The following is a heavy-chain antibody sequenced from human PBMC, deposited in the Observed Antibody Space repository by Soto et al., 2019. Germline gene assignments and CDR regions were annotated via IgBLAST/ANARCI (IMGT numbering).Heavy chain of an antibody. CDR3: ARDLVTNYYDSSGPYSAYFDY. D-gene: IGHD3-22*01. CDR1: CGSISMGGYY. J-gene: IGHJ4*02. CDR2: IYYSGST. V-gene: IGHV4-31*03. Sequence: QYLTCTVSCGSISMGGYYWSWIRQHPGKGLEWIGYIYYSGSTYYNPSLKSRVTISVDTSKNQFSLKLSSVTAADTAVYYCARDLVTNYYDSSGPYSAYFDYWGQGTLVTVSS.